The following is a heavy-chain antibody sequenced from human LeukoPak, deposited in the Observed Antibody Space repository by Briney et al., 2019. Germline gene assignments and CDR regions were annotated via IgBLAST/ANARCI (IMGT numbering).Heavy chain of an antibody. CDR1: GFAFSSFG. J-gene: IGHJ5*02. V-gene: IGHV3-33*01. D-gene: IGHD5-24*01. CDR2: IWYDASDR. Sequence: GGSLRLSCAASGFAFSSFGMHWVRQAPGKGLEWVAVIWYDASDRYYADSVKGRFTISRDNSKNTLFLQMNSLRDDDTAVYYCVRGVGVSRFNYFDPWGQGTLVVVSS. CDR3: VRGVGVSRFNYFDP.